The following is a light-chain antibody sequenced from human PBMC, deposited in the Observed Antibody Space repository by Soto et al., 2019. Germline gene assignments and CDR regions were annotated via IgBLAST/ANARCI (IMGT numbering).Light chain of an antibody. CDR1: QSISSW. CDR2: KAS. CDR3: LQDYNYPLT. Sequence: DIQMAQSPSTLSASVGDRVTITCRASQSISSWLAWYQQKPGKAPKLLIYKASSLESGVPSRFSGSGSGTEFTLTISSLQPDDFATYYCLQDYNYPLTFGGGTKVDIK. J-gene: IGKJ4*01. V-gene: IGKV1-5*03.